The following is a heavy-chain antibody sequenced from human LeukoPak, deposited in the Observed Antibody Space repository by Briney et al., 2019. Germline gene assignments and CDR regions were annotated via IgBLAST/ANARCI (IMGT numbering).Heavy chain of an antibody. CDR1: GLTFSSSG. D-gene: IGHD3-10*01. Sequence: GASLRLSWSAFGLTFSSSGMGWVSQAAGKGLGWVPTIKEDGSDTYYVDSVKVRFTISRDNAKNSLYLQMNSLRAEDTALYYCAKDISYYYGSGSLFDYWGQGTLVTVSS. CDR2: IKEDGSDT. V-gene: IGHV3-7*03. J-gene: IGHJ4*02. CDR3: AKDISYYYGSGSLFDY.